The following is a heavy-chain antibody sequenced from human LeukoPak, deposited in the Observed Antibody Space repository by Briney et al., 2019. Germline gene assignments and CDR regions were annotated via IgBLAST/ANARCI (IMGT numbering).Heavy chain of an antibody. CDR1: GGSISSSNYY. V-gene: IGHV4-39*07. CDR3: AREVVLYNYYDSSGYYQD. J-gene: IGHJ4*02. CDR2: ISYSGST. Sequence: PSETLSLTCTVSGGSISSSNYYWGWIRQPPGKGLEWIGSISYSGSTYYNPSLKSRVTISADTSKNQFSLKLSSVTAADTAVYYCAREVVLYNYYDSSGYYQDWGQGTLVTVSS. D-gene: IGHD3-22*01.